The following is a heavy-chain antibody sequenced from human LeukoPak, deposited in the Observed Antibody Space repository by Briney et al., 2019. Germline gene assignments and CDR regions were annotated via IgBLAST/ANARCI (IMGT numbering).Heavy chain of an antibody. CDR3: ARDRYGEP. CDR2: ISSSSSYI. J-gene: IGHJ4*02. D-gene: IGHD4-17*01. CDR1: GFTFSNYG. V-gene: IGHV3-21*01. Sequence: GGSLRLSCAASGFTFSNYGFHWVRQAPGKGLEWVSSISSSSSYIYYADSVKGRFTISRDNAKNSLYLQMNSLRAEDTAVYYCARDRYGEPWGQGTLVTVSS.